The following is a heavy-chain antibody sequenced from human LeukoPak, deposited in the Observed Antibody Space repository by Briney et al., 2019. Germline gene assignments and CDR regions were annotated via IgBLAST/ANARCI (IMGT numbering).Heavy chain of an antibody. D-gene: IGHD2-2*01. Sequence: AGGSLRLSCAASGFTFSDYYMSWIRQAPGKGLEWVSYISSSGSTIYYADSVKGRFTISRDNAKNSLYLQMNSLRAEDTAVYYCARSSTSSPRYYYGMDVWGQGTTVTVSS. CDR2: ISSSGSTI. J-gene: IGHJ6*02. V-gene: IGHV3-11*01. CDR1: GFTFSDYY. CDR3: ARSSTSSPRYYYGMDV.